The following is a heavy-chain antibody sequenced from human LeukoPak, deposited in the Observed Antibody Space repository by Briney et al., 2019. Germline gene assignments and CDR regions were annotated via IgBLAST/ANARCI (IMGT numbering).Heavy chain of an antibody. D-gene: IGHD5-12*01. CDR3: AMGGDSGYDTYDY. CDR2: IYYSGST. CDR1: GGSISSYY. V-gene: IGHV4-59*08. Sequence: SEALSLTCTVSGGSISSYYWSWIRQPPGKGLEWIGYIYYSGSTNYNPSLKSRVTISVDTSKNQFSLKLSSVTAADTAVYYCAMGGDSGYDTYDYWGQGTLVTVSS. J-gene: IGHJ4*02.